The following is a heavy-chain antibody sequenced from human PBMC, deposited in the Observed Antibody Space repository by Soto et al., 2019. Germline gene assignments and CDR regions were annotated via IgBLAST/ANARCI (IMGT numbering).Heavy chain of an antibody. J-gene: IGHJ5*02. CDR3: ARETKDDFWSGYSNCFDH. Sequence: ASVKVSCKASGGTFSSYAISWVRQAPGQGLEWMGGIIPIFGTANYAQKFQGRVTITADKSTSTAYMELSSLRSEDTAVYYCARETKDDFWSGYSNCFDHWGQRTLVTVSS. D-gene: IGHD3-3*01. CDR1: GGTFSSYA. V-gene: IGHV1-69*06. CDR2: IIPIFGTA.